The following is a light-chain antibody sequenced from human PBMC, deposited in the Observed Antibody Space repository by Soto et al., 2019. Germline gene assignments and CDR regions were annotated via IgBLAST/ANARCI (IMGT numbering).Light chain of an antibody. J-gene: IGKJ1*01. Sequence: HMTQSPSTLSAPVGDRVTITCSASQAINNWLAWYQQRPGKAPKFVIYATSNLESGVPSRFSGSGSGTDFILPISSLQPEDFAIYYGQQAHKYPWTFGQGTRVES. CDR1: QAINNW. CDR2: ATS. V-gene: IGKV1-5*03. CDR3: QQAHKYPWT.